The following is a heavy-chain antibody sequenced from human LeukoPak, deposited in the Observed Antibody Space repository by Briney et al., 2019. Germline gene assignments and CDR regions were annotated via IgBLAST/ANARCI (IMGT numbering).Heavy chain of an antibody. CDR1: GYTVTELS. V-gene: IGHV1-24*01. D-gene: IGHD3/OR15-3a*01. Sequence: ASVKVSCKASGYTVTELSIHWVRQAPGKGLEWMGGFDPEDGQTIYAQKFQGRVTMTEDTSTDTAYMELSSLRSEDTAVYYCATPGPDWGDAFDIWGQGTMVTVSS. J-gene: IGHJ3*02. CDR2: FDPEDGQT. CDR3: ATPGPDWGDAFDI.